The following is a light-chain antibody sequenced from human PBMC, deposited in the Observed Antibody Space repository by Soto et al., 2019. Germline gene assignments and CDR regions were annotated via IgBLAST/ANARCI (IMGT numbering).Light chain of an antibody. CDR2: DAS. Sequence: DIPMIQSPSTLSASVGDSVTIPGRASQSISSWLAWYQQKPGKAPKLLIYDASSLDSGVPSRFSCSGSGTEFTLTISSLQPDDFATYYCQQDNSYSCTFGQGTKVDIK. V-gene: IGKV1-5*01. CDR3: QQDNSYSCT. CDR1: QSISSW. J-gene: IGKJ1*01.